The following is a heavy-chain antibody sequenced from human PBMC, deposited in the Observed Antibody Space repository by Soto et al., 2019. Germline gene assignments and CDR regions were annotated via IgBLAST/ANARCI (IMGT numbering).Heavy chain of an antibody. CDR1: GYTFARYG. CDR2: ISTYNDNT. CDR3: AREGYCSSGGCALYSHDFFGLDV. D-gene: IGHD2-15*01. J-gene: IGHJ6*02. Sequence: AASVKVSCKPSGYTFARYGISWVRQVPGQGLEWVGWISTYNDNTKYAQKLKGRVTMSTDTSTDTVYMELRSLTSDDTAVYYCAREGYCSSGGCALYSHDFFGLDVWG. V-gene: IGHV1-18*01.